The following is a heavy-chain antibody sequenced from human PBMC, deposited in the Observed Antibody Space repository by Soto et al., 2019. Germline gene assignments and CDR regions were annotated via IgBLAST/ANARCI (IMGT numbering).Heavy chain of an antibody. V-gene: IGHV1-18*04. CDR3: ARLTEYYYYMDV. J-gene: IGHJ6*03. Sequence: ASVKVSCKASGYTFTGYYMHWVRQAPGQGLEWMGWISAYNGNTNYAQKLQGRVTMTTDTSTSTAYMELRSLRSDDTAVYYCARLTEYYYYMDVWGKGTSVTVSS. CDR1: GYTFTGYY. CDR2: ISAYNGNT.